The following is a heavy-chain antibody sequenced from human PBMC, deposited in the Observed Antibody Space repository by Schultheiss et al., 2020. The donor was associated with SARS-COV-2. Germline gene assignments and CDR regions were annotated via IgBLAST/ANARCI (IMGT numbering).Heavy chain of an antibody. Sequence: GGSLRLSCAASGFTFSSYAMHWVRQAPGKGLEWVAVISYDGSNKYYADSVRGQFTISRDNAKNSLYLQMNSLRAEDTAVYYCASHWLDKNYYYMDVWGKGTTVTVSS. J-gene: IGHJ6*03. V-gene: IGHV3-30*04. CDR3: ASHWLDKNYYYMDV. CDR2: ISYDGSNK. CDR1: GFTFSSYA. D-gene: IGHD6-19*01.